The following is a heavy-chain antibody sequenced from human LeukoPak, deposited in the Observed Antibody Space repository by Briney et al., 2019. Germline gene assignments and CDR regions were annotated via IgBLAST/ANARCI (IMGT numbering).Heavy chain of an antibody. V-gene: IGHV4-39*01. D-gene: IGHD1-26*01. J-gene: IGHJ4*02. CDR1: GGSISSGSYY. Sequence: SETLSLTCTVSGGSISSGSYYWGWIRQPPGKGLEWIGSIYYSGSTYYNPSLKSRVTISVDTSKNQFSLKLSSVTAADTAVYYCARRGYSGSYGDDYWGQGTLVTVSS. CDR3: ARRGYSGSYGDDY. CDR2: IYYSGST.